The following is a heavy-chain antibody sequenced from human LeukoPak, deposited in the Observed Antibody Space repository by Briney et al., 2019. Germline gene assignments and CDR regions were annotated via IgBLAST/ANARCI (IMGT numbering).Heavy chain of an antibody. CDR2: IYHSGST. V-gene: IGHV4-38-2*02. CDR3: ARDEIYYDILTGYRHFDY. Sequence: SETLSLTCTVSGYSISSGYYWGWIRQPPGKGLEWIGSIYHSGSTYYNPSLKSRVTISVDTSKNQFSLKLSSVTAADTAVYYCARDEIYYDILTGYRHFDYWGQGTLVTVFS. J-gene: IGHJ4*02. D-gene: IGHD3-9*01. CDR1: GYSISSGYY.